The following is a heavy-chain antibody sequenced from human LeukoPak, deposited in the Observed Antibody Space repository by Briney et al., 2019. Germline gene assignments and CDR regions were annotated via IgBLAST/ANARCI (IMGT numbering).Heavy chain of an antibody. J-gene: IGHJ4*02. V-gene: IGHV3-21*01. CDR1: GFTFSSYS. D-gene: IGHD3-22*01. CDR2: ISSSSSYI. Sequence: GGSLRLSCAASGFTFSSYSMNWVRQAPGKGLEWVSSISSSSSYIYYADSVKGRFTISRDNAKNSLYLQMNSLRAEDTAVYYCARVPPIWDYDSPRFDYWGQGTLVTVSS. CDR3: ARVPPIWDYDSPRFDY.